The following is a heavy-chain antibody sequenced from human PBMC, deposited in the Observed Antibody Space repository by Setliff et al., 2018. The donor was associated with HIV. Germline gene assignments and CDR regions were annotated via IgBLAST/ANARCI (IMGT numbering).Heavy chain of an antibody. CDR1: GYTFTDYY. J-gene: IGHJ4*02. D-gene: IGHD6-13*01. Sequence: GASVKVSCKASGYTFTDYYIHWVRQAPGHGLEWVGRINPNNGGTSYAQKFQGRVTTTRDTSISTVYMELSRLRSDDTAVYYCARWSSSWSYFDFWGQGTLVTVSS. CDR3: ARWSSSWSYFDF. CDR2: INPNNGGT. V-gene: IGHV1-2*06.